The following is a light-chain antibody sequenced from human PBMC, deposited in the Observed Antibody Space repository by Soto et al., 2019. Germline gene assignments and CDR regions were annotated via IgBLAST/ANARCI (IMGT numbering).Light chain of an antibody. V-gene: IGKV1-33*01. J-gene: IGKJ5*01. Sequence: DLQITHSPSSRSAPVRGRVTTTXXASQNIDNYLNWYQQKPGKAPNLLIYDASSLKTGVPSRFSGSGSGTDFTFTINSLQPEDFATYYCQHYDHVQVTFGQGTRLENK. CDR1: QNIDNY. CDR2: DAS. CDR3: QHYDHVQVT.